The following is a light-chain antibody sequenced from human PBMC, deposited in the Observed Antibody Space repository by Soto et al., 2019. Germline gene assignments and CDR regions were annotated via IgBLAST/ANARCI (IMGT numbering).Light chain of an antibody. CDR2: KAS. CDR1: QSISSW. J-gene: IGKJ4*01. CDR3: QKYNSYPIT. V-gene: IGKV1-5*03. Sequence: DIQMTQSPSTLSASVGDRVTITCRASQSISSWLAWYQQKPGKAPKLLIYKASSLESGVPSRFSGSGSGTEFTLTISSLQPDDFATYYCQKYNSYPITFGGGTKVDIK.